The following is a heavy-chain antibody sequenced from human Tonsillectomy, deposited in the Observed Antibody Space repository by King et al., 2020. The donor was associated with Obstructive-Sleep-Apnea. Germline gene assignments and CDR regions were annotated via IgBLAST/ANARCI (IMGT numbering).Heavy chain of an antibody. CDR2: ISSSSSYT. CDR1: GFTFSDYY. V-gene: IGHV3-11*06. Sequence: VQLVESGGGLVKPGRSQRLCCAASGFTFSDYYMSWIRQAPGKGLEWVSDISSSSSYTNYADSVKGRFTISRDNAKNSLYLQMNNLRGEDTAVYYCVRRTVTTAADAFDLWGQGTLVTVSS. CDR3: VRRTVTTAADAFDL. D-gene: IGHD4-17*01. J-gene: IGHJ3*01.